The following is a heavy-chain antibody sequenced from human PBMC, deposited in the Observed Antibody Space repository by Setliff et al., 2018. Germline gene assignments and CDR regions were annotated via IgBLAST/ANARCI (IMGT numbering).Heavy chain of an antibody. V-gene: IGHV4-59*04. CDR3: ARGYCSSSGCFFAGWFDP. CDR2: INYRGNT. Sequence: SETLSLTCTVSGDSIINYYWSWIRQPPGKGLEWIGSINYRGNTHDNPSLRSRVTMSVDTSKSHFSLRLSSLTAADTAVYYCARGYCSSSGCFFAGWFDPWGQGTLVTVSS. D-gene: IGHD2-2*01. J-gene: IGHJ5*02. CDR1: GDSIINYY.